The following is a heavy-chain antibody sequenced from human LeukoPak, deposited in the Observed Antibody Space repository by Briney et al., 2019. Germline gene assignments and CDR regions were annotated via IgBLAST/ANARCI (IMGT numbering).Heavy chain of an antibody. J-gene: IGHJ5*02. CDR3: ARAGGTQLWLLYNWLDP. V-gene: IGHV1-18*01. CDR1: GYTFTSYG. CDR2: ISAYNGNT. D-gene: IGHD5-18*01. Sequence: ASVKVSCMASGYTFTSYGISWVRQAPGQGLEWMGWISAYNGNTNYAQKLQGRVTMTTDTSTSTAYMELRSLRSDDTAVYYCARAGGTQLWLLYNWLDPWGQGTLVTVSS.